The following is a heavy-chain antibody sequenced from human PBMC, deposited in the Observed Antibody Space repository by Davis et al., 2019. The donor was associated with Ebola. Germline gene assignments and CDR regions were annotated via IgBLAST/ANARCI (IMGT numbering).Heavy chain of an antibody. D-gene: IGHD3-3*01. Sequence: GESLKISCAASGFTFSSYAMSWVRQPTGKGLAWVSAITGSGGSTYYADSVKGPFTISRDNSKNTLYLQMNSLRAEDTALYYCAKDPGLYFWDVWGQGTTVTVSS. CDR1: GFTFSSYA. CDR2: ITGSGGST. CDR3: AKDPGLYFWDV. J-gene: IGHJ6*02. V-gene: IGHV3-23*01.